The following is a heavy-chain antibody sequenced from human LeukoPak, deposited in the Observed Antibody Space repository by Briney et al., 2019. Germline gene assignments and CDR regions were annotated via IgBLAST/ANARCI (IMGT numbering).Heavy chain of an antibody. Sequence: SETLSLTSTVSGGSISSGDYYWSWIRQPPGKGLEWIGYIYYSGSTYYNPSPKSRVTISVDTSKNQFSLKLSSVTAAETAVYYCARIGLSDYYDSSGGSIGYWGQGTLVTVSS. CDR1: GGSISSGDYY. CDR2: IYYSGST. D-gene: IGHD3-22*01. CDR3: ARIGLSDYYDSSGGSIGY. V-gene: IGHV4-30-4*01. J-gene: IGHJ4*02.